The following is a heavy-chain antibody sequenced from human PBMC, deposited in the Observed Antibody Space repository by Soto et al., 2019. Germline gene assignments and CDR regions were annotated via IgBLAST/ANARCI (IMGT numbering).Heavy chain of an antibody. D-gene: IGHD6-25*01. V-gene: IGHV1-69*06. CDR2: IIPVLGSA. Sequence: LRLVQSGAEVKKPGSSVKVSCQASGDSFNRYAISWARQAPGQGLEWMGGIIPVLGSADYSQEFHGRVTITADISTGTTYMELSSLRSDDTAVYYCARDRPTYNSATRRYFDLWGQGTLVSVSS. J-gene: IGHJ5*02. CDR1: GDSFNRYA. CDR3: ARDRPTYNSATRRYFDL.